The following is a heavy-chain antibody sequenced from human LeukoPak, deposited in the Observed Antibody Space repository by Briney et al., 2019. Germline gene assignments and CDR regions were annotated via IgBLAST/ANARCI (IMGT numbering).Heavy chain of an antibody. D-gene: IGHD1-1*01. CDR2: ISYDGSNK. V-gene: IGHV3-30*18. CDR3: AKDRGTPNEYYFYY. J-gene: IGHJ4*02. CDR1: GFTFSSYG. Sequence: GGSLRLSCAASGFTFSSYGMHWVRQAPGKGLEWVAVISYDGSNKYYADSVKGRFTISRDNSKNTLYLQMNSLRAEDTAVYYCAKDRGTPNEYYFYYSGQGTLVTVSS.